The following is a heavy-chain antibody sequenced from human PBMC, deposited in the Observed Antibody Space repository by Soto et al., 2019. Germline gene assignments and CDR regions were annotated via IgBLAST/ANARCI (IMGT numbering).Heavy chain of an antibody. J-gene: IGHJ4*02. CDR3: AKHFGSGSAWYSDY. D-gene: IGHD6-19*01. V-gene: IGHV3-23*01. CDR1: GFTFSSYA. Sequence: PGGSLRLSCAASGFTFSSYAMSWVRQAPGKGLEWVSAISGSGGNTYYADSVKGRFAISRDNSKNTLYVHMDSLRAEDTAVYYCAKHFGSGSAWYSDYWGQGTPVTVSS. CDR2: ISGSGGNT.